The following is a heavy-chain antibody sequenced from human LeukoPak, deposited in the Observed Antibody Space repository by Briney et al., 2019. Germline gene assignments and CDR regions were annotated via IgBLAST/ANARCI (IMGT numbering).Heavy chain of an antibody. CDR1: GFTFSSYA. Sequence: PGGSLRLSCAASGFTFSSYAMHWVRQAPGKGLEWVAVISYDGSNKYYADSVKGRFTISRDNSKNTLYLQMNSLRAEDTAVHYCARTGIAVAAFYYFDYWGQGTLVTVSS. CDR2: ISYDGSNK. V-gene: IGHV3-30-3*01. CDR3: ARTGIAVAAFYYFDY. J-gene: IGHJ4*02. D-gene: IGHD6-19*01.